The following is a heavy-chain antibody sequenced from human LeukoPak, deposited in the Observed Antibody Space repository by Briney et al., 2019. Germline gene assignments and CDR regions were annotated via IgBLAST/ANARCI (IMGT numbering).Heavy chain of an antibody. CDR3: VKDPFSGYESGTFWFDP. V-gene: IGHV3-30*02. Sequence: GGSLRLSCAASGFTFSSYGMHWVRQAPGKRLEWVAVIWYDGSNKYYADSVKGRFTISRDNSKKSLYLEMNDLRLEDTALYFCVKDPFSGYESGTFWFDPWGQGARVIVSS. CDR1: GFTFSSYG. CDR2: IWYDGSNK. J-gene: IGHJ5*02. D-gene: IGHD5-12*01.